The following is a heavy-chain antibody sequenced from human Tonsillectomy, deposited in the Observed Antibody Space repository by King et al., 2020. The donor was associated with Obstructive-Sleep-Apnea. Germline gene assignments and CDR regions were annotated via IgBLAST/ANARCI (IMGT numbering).Heavy chain of an antibody. J-gene: IGHJ4*02. CDR3: ARKGKWLQSLPFDY. D-gene: IGHD5-24*01. Sequence: QLQESGPGLVKPSQTLSLTCTVSGGSISSGDYYWNWIRQPPGKGLEWIGYIYYSGSTYYNPSLKSRVTISLDTSKNQFSLKVNSMIDADTAVYYCARKGKWLQSLPFDYWGQGTLVTVSA. V-gene: IGHV4-30-4*01. CDR1: GGSISSGDYY. CDR2: IYYSGST.